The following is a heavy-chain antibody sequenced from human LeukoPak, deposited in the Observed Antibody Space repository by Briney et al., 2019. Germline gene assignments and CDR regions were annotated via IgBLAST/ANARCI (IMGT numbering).Heavy chain of an antibody. V-gene: IGHV4-38-2*01. CDR3: AGTDCSSTSCSDAFDI. Sequence: SETLSLTCAVSGYSISSGYYWGWIRQPPGKGLEWIGSIYHSGSTYYNPSLKSRVTISVDTSKIQFSLKLSSVTAADTAVYYCAGTDCSSTSCSDAFDIWGQGTMVTVSS. CDR2: IYHSGST. CDR1: GYSISSGYY. J-gene: IGHJ3*02. D-gene: IGHD2-2*01.